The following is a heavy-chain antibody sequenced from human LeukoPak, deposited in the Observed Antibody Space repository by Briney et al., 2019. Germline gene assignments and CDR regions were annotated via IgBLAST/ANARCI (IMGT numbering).Heavy chain of an antibody. CDR1: GFTFSSYA. D-gene: IGHD3-22*01. V-gene: IGHV3-30-3*01. J-gene: IGHJ4*02. Sequence: GGSLRLSCAASGFTFSSYAMHWVRQAPGKGLEWVAVISYDGSNKYYADSVKGRFTISRDNSKNTLYLQMNSLRAEDTAVYYCARDRDYYDSSGYYLYYFDYWGQGTLVTVSS. CDR3: ARDRDYYDSSGYYLYYFDY. CDR2: ISYDGSNK.